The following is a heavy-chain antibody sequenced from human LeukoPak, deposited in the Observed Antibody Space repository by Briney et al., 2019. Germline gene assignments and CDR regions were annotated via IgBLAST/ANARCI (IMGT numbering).Heavy chain of an antibody. CDR2: IYYSGST. J-gene: IGHJ5*02. CDR3: ARDRGDYGSGTYLT. D-gene: IGHD3-10*01. Sequence: SETLSLTCTVSGGSISSGGYYWTWIRQHPGKGLEWIGYIYYSGSTYYNPSLKSRVTISVDTSKDQFSLNLSSVTAADTAVYYCARDRGDYGSGTYLTWGQGTLVTVSS. CDR1: GGSISSGGYY. V-gene: IGHV4-31*03.